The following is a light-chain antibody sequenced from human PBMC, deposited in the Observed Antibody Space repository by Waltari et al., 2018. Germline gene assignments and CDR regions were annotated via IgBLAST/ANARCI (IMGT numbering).Light chain of an antibody. CDR2: DAS. CDR3: QQRSDWPLA. V-gene: IGKV3-11*01. Sequence: EIVLIQCQATMSLSRGGRAILSCRASQSISTYLAWYQQRPGQAPRLLIYDASNRASGIPARFSGSGSGTDFTLTISSLEPEDFAVYYCQQRSDWPLAFGGGTKVEI. CDR1: QSISTY. J-gene: IGKJ4*01.